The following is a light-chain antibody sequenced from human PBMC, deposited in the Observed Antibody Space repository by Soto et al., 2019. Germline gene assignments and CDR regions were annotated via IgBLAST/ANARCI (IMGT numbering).Light chain of an antibody. J-gene: IGKJ1*01. V-gene: IGKV3-20*01. Sequence: EIVLTQSPGTLSLSPGERATLSCRASQSVNRNYLAWYQQKPGQAPRLLISGASTRATGIPDRFSGSGSGTDFTLTISRLEPEDFAVYYCQQYDGSPGTFGQGTKMEIK. CDR1: QSVNRNY. CDR3: QQYDGSPGT. CDR2: GAS.